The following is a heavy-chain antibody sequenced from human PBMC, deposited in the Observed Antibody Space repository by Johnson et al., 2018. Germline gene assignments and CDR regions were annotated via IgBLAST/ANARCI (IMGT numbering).Heavy chain of an antibody. J-gene: IGHJ4*02. V-gene: IGHV3-23*01. D-gene: IGHD3-16*02. CDR2: ISFSDYKV. Sequence: VQLQESGGGLVQPGGSLTVSCAASGFTFSHYAMSWTRQAPGKGLEWGSGISFSDYKVYYEDYVKGRFTISRENSRDTLYLQMDSLRGEDTAVYYCAGSYNYVWGSYRPLEYWGQGTLVSVSS. CDR1: GFTFSHYA. CDR3: AGSYNYVWGSYRPLEY.